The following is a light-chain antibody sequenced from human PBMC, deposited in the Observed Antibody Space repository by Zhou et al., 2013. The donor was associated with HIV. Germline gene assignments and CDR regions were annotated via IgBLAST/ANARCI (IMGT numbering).Light chain of an antibody. CDR1: QSVSISY. CDR3: HQYGSSPQT. CDR2: GAS. Sequence: EIVLTQSPGTLSLSPGERATLSCRASQSVSISYLAWYQQRPGQTPRLLLYGASTRATGTPDRFSGSGSGTDFTLTISRLEPEDFAVYYCHQYGSSPQTFGQGTKVEMK. J-gene: IGKJ1*01. V-gene: IGKV3-20*01.